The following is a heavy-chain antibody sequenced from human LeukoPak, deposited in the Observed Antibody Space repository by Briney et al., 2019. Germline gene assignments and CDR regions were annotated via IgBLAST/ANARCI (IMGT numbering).Heavy chain of an antibody. CDR2: ISWDGGST. J-gene: IGHJ6*03. Sequence: GGFLRLSCAASGFTFDDYAMHWVRQAPGKGLEWVSLISWDGGSTYYADSVKGRFTISRDNSKNSLYLQMNSLRAEDTALYYCATGFRYYMDVWGKGTTVTVSS. V-gene: IGHV3-43D*03. D-gene: IGHD7-27*01. CDR1: GFTFDDYA. CDR3: ATGFRYYMDV.